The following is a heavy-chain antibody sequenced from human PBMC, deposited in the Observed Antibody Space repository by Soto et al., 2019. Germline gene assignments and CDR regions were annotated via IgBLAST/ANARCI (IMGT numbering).Heavy chain of an antibody. V-gene: IGHV3-11*03. CDR3: ARGHYSMDL. Sequence: PGGSLRLSCAASGFMFSDYYMTWIRQTPVRGLEWVAYINTISDTNYVDSVRGRFTIYRDNARNSLLLQMNSLRLDDSAVYYCARGHYSMDLWGQGTTVTVSS. J-gene: IGHJ6*02. CDR2: INTISDT. CDR1: GFMFSDYY.